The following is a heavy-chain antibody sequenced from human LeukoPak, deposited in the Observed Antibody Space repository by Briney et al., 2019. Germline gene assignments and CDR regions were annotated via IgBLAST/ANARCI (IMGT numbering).Heavy chain of an antibody. V-gene: IGHV3-21*04. J-gene: IGHJ4*02. CDR3: ARDPAAGRYLDY. D-gene: IGHD6-13*01. CDR1: GFTFSSYS. Sequence: GGSLRLSCATSGFTFSSYSMNWVRQAPGKGLEWVSSISSSSIYIYYADSVKGRFTISRDNAKNSLYLQMNSLRAEDTAVYYCARDPAAGRYLDYWGQETLVTVPS. CDR2: ISSSSIYI.